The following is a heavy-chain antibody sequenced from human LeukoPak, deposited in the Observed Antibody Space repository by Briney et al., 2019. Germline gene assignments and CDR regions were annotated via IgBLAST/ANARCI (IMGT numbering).Heavy chain of an antibody. D-gene: IGHD5-18*01. J-gene: IGHJ4*02. CDR3: ARGMGAGIQLWPTEDY. CDR2: ISSNGGST. CDR1: GFPFSIYA. V-gene: IGHV3-64*01. Sequence: RGSLRLSCAASGFPFSIYAMHCVRQAPGKRREYGSAISSNGGSTHYANSVKGRFTISRDNSKNTLYLQMGGLRAEDMAVYYCARGMGAGIQLWPTEDYWGQGTLVTVSS.